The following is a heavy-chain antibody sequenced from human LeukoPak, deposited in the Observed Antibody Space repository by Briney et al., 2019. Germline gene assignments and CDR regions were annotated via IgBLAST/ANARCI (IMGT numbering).Heavy chain of an antibody. CDR1: GGSISSSY. J-gene: IGHJ4*02. Sequence: SETLSLTCIVSGGSISSSYWGWLRQPPGKGLEWVWYISPSGYTNYNPSLKSRVTISVDTSKNQFSLRLTSVTAADTAVYYCARHPRDRKYGDYDYWGQGTLVTVSS. V-gene: IGHV4-59*08. CDR2: ISPSGYT. CDR3: ARHPRDRKYGDYDY. D-gene: IGHD4-17*01.